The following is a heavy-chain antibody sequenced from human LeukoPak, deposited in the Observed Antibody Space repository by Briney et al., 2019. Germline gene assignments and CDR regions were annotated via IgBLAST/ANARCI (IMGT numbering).Heavy chain of an antibody. D-gene: IGHD2-21*02. V-gene: IGHV3-15*01. J-gene: IGHJ4*02. CDR1: GFTFSNAW. CDR3: TTDFQGSHIVVVTSIVLGY. CDR2: IKSKTDGGTT. Sequence: KTGGSLRLSCAASGFTFSNAWMSWVRQAPGKGLEWVGRIKSKTDGGTTDYAAPVKGRFTISRDDSKNTLYLQMNSLKTEDTAVYYCTTDFQGSHIVVVTSIVLGYWGQGTLVTVSS.